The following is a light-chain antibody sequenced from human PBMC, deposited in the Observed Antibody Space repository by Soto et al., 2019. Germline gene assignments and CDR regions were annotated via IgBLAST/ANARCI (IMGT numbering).Light chain of an antibody. Sequence: EIVLTQSPATLSVSPGERATLSCRASESVNTALAWYQQRPGQAPRLLIYGASTMATGIPARFSGSGSGTQFRLTISSLLSEDFAVYYCQQYQDWPPITFGPGTKVDIK. CDR1: ESVNTA. CDR3: QQYQDWPPIT. CDR2: GAS. J-gene: IGKJ3*01. V-gene: IGKV3-15*01.